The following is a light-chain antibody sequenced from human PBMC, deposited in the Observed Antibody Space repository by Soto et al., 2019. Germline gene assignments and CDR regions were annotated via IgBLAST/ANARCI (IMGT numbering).Light chain of an antibody. CDR3: CSYAGGYTHV. J-gene: IGLJ1*01. CDR1: SSDVGGYNF. Sequence: QSSLTQPRSVSGSPGQSVTTSCTGTSSDVGGYNFVSWFQQHPGKAPKLIIYDVMKRPSGVPHHFSGSKSGNTASLTISGLQAEDEADYYCCSYAGGYTHVFGTGTKAPS. V-gene: IGLV2-11*01. CDR2: DVM.